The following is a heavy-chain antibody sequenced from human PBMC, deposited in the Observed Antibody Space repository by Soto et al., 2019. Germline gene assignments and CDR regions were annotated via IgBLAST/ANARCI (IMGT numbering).Heavy chain of an antibody. J-gene: IGHJ6*02. CDR2: INPSGGST. CDR1: RYTFTSYY. Sequence: ASVKVSCKASRYTFTSYYMHWVRQAPGQGLEWMGIINPSGGSTSYAQKFQGRVTMTRDTSTSTVYMELSSLRSEDTAVYYCARDGYYGSGSYYIRRGVGPYYYYGMDVWGQGTTVTVSS. D-gene: IGHD3-10*01. V-gene: IGHV1-46*01. CDR3: ARDGYYGSGSYYIRRGVGPYYYYGMDV.